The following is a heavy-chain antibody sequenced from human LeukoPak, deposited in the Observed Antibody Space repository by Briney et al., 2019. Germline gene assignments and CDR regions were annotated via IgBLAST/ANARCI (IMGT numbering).Heavy chain of an antibody. D-gene: IGHD2-2*01. Sequence: GGSLRLSCTASGFIFGDYAMSWVRQAPGKGLEWVSAISGSGDSTYYADSVKGRFTISRDNSKNALFLQMNSLRAEDTAVYYCAKSGPYCSSTSCNYFDYWGQGTLVTVSS. V-gene: IGHV3-23*01. CDR2: ISGSGDST. J-gene: IGHJ4*02. CDR1: GFIFGDYA. CDR3: AKSGPYCSSTSCNYFDY.